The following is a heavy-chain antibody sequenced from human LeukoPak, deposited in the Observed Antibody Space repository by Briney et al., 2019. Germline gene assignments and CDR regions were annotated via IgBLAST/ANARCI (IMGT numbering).Heavy chain of an antibody. Sequence: PSETLSLTCTFSGGSISSYYWSWIRQPPGKGLEWIGYIYYSGSTNYNPSLKSRVTISVDTSKNQFSLKLSSVTAADTAVYYCARVGWDILTGYLGYWFDPWGQGTLVTVSS. V-gene: IGHV4-59*01. CDR1: GGSISSYY. J-gene: IGHJ5*02. D-gene: IGHD3-9*01. CDR3: ARVGWDILTGYLGYWFDP. CDR2: IYYSGST.